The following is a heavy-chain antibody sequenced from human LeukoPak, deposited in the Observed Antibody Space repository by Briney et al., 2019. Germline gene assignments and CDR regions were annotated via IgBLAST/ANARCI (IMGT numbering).Heavy chain of an antibody. J-gene: IGHJ3*01. CDR1: GGSISSYY. CDR2: IYYSGST. CDR3: ARHMSVSYDAFDL. Sequence: SETLSLTCTVSGGSISSYYWSWIRQPPGKGLEWIGYIYYSGSTNYNPSLKSRVTISVDTSKNQFSLKLSSVTAADTAVYYCARHMSVSYDAFDLWGRGTTVTVSS. V-gene: IGHV4-59*08. D-gene: IGHD3-10*01.